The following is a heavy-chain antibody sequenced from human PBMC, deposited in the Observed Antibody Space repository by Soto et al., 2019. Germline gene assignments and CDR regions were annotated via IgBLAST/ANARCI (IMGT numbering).Heavy chain of an antibody. V-gene: IGHV3-64D*06. CDR3: VKDRGLVAVTPLDY. CDR1: GFTFSSYA. CDR2: ISGNGGNT. Sequence: EVQLVESGGGLVQPGGSLRLSCSASGFTFSSYAMHWVRQAPGKGLEYVSAISGNGGNTYYADSVKGRFTISRDNSKNTLYLQVSSLRAEDTAVYYCVKDRGLVAVTPLDYWGQGTLVTVSS. J-gene: IGHJ4*02. D-gene: IGHD2-15*01.